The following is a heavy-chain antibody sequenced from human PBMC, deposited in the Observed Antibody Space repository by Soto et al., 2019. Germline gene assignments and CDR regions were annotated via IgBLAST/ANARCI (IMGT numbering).Heavy chain of an antibody. D-gene: IGHD3-16*01. CDR2: INEDGTKK. V-gene: IGHV3-7*04. CDR3: ARGGGNFGL. CDR1: GFTLRGSW. J-gene: IGHJ4*02. Sequence: EVALVESGGGLVQPGGSLTLTCAASGFTLRGSWMSWVRQAPERGLEWVANINEDGTKKYYVDSVKGRFAISRDNAQNSLFLQMNSLRSEDTAVYYCARGGGNFGLWGQGTLVTVSS.